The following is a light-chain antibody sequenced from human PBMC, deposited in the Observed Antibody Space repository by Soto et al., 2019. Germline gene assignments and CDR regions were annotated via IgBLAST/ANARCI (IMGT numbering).Light chain of an antibody. CDR2: AVS. V-gene: IGKV1-17*01. CDR3: LQHHSYPQT. J-gene: IGKJ1*01. CDR1: QGIKND. Sequence: DIQMTQSPSSLSASVGDGVTITCRASQGIKNDLAWYQQKPGKAPKRMIYAVSSLPSEVPSRFSGSGSGTEFTLTISLLQPEDVATYYCLQHHSYPQTFGQGTKVEI.